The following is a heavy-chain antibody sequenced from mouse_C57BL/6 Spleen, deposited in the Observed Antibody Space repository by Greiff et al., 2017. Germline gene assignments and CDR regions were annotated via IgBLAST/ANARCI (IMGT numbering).Heavy chain of an antibody. V-gene: IGHV5-6*02. CDR2: ISSGGSYT. J-gene: IGHJ2*01. CDR1: GFTFSSYG. D-gene: IGHD1-1*01. CDR3: ARLNYYGSSLYYFDY. Sequence: EVKLVESGGDLVKPGGSLKLSCAASGFTFSSYGMSWVRQTPDKRLEWVATISSGGSYTYYPDSVKGRFTISRDNAKNTLYLQMSSLKSEDTAMYYCARLNYYGSSLYYFDYWGQGTTLTVSS.